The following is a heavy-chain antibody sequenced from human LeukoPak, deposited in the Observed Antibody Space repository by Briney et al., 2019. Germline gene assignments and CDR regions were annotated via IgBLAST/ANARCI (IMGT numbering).Heavy chain of an antibody. CDR3: ARGLPRWNRIAAAGTYFDY. CDR1: GDSVSSNSAA. V-gene: IGHV6-1*01. D-gene: IGHD6-13*01. Sequence: SQTLSLTCAISGDSVSSNSAAWNWIRQSPSRGLEWLGRTYYRSKWYNDYAVSVKSRITINPDTSKNQFSLQLNSVTPEDTAVYYCARGLPRWNRIAAAGTYFDYWGQGTLVTVSS. CDR2: TYYRSKWYN. J-gene: IGHJ4*02.